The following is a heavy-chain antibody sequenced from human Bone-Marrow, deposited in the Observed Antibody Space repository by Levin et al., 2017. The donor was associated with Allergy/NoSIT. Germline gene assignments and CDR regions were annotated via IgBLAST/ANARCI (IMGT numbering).Heavy chain of an antibody. CDR2: IYGDDDK. CDR1: GFSLTTSAVG. Sequence: SGPTLVKPTQTLTLTCTFSGFSLTTSAVGVAWIRPPPGKALEWLALIYGDDDKALSPSLRSRVTITKDTSKSQVVLTITNVDPVDTATYYCPHASLFYYFAMDVWGQGTTVTVSS. CDR3: PHASLFYYFAMDV. V-gene: IGHV2-5*02. J-gene: IGHJ6*02.